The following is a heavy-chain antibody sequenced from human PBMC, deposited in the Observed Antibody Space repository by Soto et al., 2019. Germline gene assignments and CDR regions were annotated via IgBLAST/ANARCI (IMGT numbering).Heavy chain of an antibody. CDR3: AAVAPHCSSTSCYDYYYYYYGMDV. J-gene: IGHJ6*02. CDR1: GFTFTSSA. V-gene: IGHV1-58*02. CDR2: IVVGSGNT. D-gene: IGHD2-2*01. Sequence: QMQLVQSGPEVKKPGTSVKVSCKASGFTFTSSAMQWVRQARGQRLEWIGWIVVGSGNTNYAQKFQERVTITRDMSTSTAYMELSSLRSEDTAVYYCAAVAPHCSSTSCYDYYYYYYGMDVWGQGTTVTVSS.